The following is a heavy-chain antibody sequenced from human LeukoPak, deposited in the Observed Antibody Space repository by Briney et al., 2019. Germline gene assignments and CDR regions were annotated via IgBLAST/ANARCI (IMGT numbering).Heavy chain of an antibody. CDR1: GYTFTSYY. D-gene: IGHD4-17*01. CDR3: ARSCLFGGLRCQFDY. J-gene: IGHJ4*02. V-gene: IGHV1-46*01. CDR2: INPSGGST. Sequence: ASVKVSCKASGYTFTSYYMHWVRQAPGQGLEWMGIINPSGGSTSYAQKFQGRVTMTRDTSTSTVYMELSSLRSEDTAVYYCARSCLFGGLRCQFDYWGQGTLVTVSS.